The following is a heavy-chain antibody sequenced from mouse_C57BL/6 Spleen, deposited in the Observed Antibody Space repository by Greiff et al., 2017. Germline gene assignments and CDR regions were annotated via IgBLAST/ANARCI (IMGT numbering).Heavy chain of an antibody. CDR3: ATHSPLDYDYDQYYFDY. CDR2: ISSGGSYT. CDR1: GFTFSSYG. Sequence: EVQRVESGGDLVKPGGSLKLSCAASGFTFSSYGMSWVRQTPDKRLEWVATISSGGSYTYYPDSVKGRFTISRDNAKNTLYLQMSSLKSEDTAMYDCATHSPLDYDYDQYYFDYWGQGTTLTVSA. V-gene: IGHV5-6*01. J-gene: IGHJ2*01. D-gene: IGHD2-4*01.